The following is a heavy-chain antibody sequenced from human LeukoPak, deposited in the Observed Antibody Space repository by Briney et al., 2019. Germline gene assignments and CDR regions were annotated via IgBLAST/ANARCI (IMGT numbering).Heavy chain of an antibody. J-gene: IGHJ1*01. V-gene: IGHV1-69*13. CDR3: AQVDDSSGYYYFLH. Sequence: SVKVSCKTSAGSFRTYRVSWVRQAPGQGPEWMGGIIPIFGPADYAQQFHGRLTITADESTGTAYMELASLRSEDTAIYYCAQVDDSSGYYYFLHWGQGTRVTVSS. CDR2: IIPIFGPA. CDR1: AGSFRTYR. D-gene: IGHD3-22*01.